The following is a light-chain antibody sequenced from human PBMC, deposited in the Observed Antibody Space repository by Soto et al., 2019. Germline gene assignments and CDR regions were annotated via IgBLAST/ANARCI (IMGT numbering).Light chain of an antibody. CDR3: SSYSGSSFVL. Sequence: QSVLTQPASVSGSPGQSITISCTGTTSDVGGYNYVSWYQQHPGKAPKLMIYDVSNWPSGIPSRFSGSKSGNTASLTTSGLQAEDEADYYCSSYSGSSFVLFGGGTKLTVL. CDR1: TSDVGGYNY. J-gene: IGLJ2*01. V-gene: IGLV2-14*01. CDR2: DVS.